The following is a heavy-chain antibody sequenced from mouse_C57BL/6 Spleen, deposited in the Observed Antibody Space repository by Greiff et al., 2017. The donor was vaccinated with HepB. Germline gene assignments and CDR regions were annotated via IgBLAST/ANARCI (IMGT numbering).Heavy chain of an antibody. J-gene: IGHJ2*01. D-gene: IGHD4-1*01. Sequence: VQLQQSGPELVKPGASVKISCKASGYTFTDYYMNWVKQSHGKSLEWIGDINPNNGGTSYNQKFKGKATLTVDKSSSTAYMELRSLTSEDSAVYYCARGELGPFDYWGQGTTLTVSS. CDR1: GYTFTDYY. CDR2: INPNNGGT. V-gene: IGHV1-26*01. CDR3: ARGELGPFDY.